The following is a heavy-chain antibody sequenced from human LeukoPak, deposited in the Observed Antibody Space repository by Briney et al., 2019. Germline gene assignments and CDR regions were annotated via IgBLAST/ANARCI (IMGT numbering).Heavy chain of an antibody. CDR2: VYHTGTS. V-gene: IGHV4-59*08. D-gene: IGHD6-19*01. Sequence: SETLSLTCSVSGASINDYYWTWIRQPPGKGLEWIGYVYHTGTSGYHPSLKSRVAMSLDTSKNQVSLKLSSVTAADTAVYYCARLAAVAGQPHYYYYYGMDVWGQGTTVTVSS. CDR1: GASINDYY. J-gene: IGHJ6*02. CDR3: ARLAAVAGQPHYYYYYGMDV.